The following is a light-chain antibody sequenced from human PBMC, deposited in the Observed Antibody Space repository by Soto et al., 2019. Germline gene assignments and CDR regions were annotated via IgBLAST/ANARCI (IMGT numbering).Light chain of an antibody. CDR2: GAS. CDR3: HQYGSSPWT. J-gene: IGKJ1*01. Sequence: ENVLTQSPGTLSLSPGERATLSCRASQTVTSSHIAWYQQKPGQAPRLLVYGASSRATGIPDRFSGGGSGTDFTLTIRRLEAEDVAVYYCHQYGSSPWTFGEGTKVEIK. CDR1: QTVTSSH. V-gene: IGKV3-20*01.